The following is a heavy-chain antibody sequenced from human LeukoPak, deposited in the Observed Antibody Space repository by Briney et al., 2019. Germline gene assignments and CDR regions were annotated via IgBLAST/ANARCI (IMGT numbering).Heavy chain of an antibody. CDR2: ISYDGNNK. D-gene: IGHD3-22*01. CDR1: GFSFSNYA. Sequence: GGSLRLSCAASGFSFSNYAMHWVRQAPGKGLDWVAVISYDGNNKYYAHSVEGRFTVSRDNSKNTVYLQMNSLRDEDTAVYYCARVGASSGYQDRRATVGYWGQGTLVIVSS. V-gene: IGHV3-30-3*01. J-gene: IGHJ4*02. CDR3: ARVGASSGYQDRRATVGY.